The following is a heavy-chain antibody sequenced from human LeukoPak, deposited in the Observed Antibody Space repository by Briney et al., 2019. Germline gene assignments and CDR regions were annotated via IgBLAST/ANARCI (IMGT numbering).Heavy chain of an antibody. D-gene: IGHD2-2*02. Sequence: ASVKVSCKASGYTFTSYGISWVRQAPGQGLEWMGWISAYNGNTNYAQKLQGRVTMTTDTSTSTAYLELRSLRSDDTAVYYCARDGHCSSTSCYKGDAFDIWGQGTMVTVSS. CDR1: GYTFTSYG. V-gene: IGHV1-18*01. CDR2: ISAYNGNT. CDR3: ARDGHCSSTSCYKGDAFDI. J-gene: IGHJ3*02.